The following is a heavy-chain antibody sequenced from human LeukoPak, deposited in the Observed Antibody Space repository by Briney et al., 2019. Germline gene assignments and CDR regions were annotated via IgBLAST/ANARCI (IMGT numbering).Heavy chain of an antibody. CDR3: ARDATWYGTGAFDY. J-gene: IGHJ4*02. CDR1: GGSISSSSYY. V-gene: IGHV4-39*07. CDR2: IYYSGST. Sequence: SETLSLTCTVSGGSISSSSYYWGWIRQPPGKGLEWIGSIYYSGSTYYNPSLKSRVTISVDTSKNQFSLKLSSVTAADTAVYYCARDATWYGTGAFDYWGQGTLVTVSS. D-gene: IGHD3/OR15-3a*01.